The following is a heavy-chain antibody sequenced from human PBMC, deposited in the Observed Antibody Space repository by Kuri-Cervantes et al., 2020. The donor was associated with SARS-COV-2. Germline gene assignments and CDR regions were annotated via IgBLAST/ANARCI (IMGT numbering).Heavy chain of an antibody. Sequence: GESLKISCAASGFTFNTYSMDWVRLAPGKGLEWLAYISKGSDTIYYADSVKGRFTISRDNAKNSLYLQMNSLRAEDTAVYYCARDTGDDFDYWGQGTLVTVSS. CDR2: ISKGSDTI. V-gene: IGHV3-48*01. CDR1: GFTFNTYS. J-gene: IGHJ4*02. D-gene: IGHD3-10*01. CDR3: ARDTGDDFDY.